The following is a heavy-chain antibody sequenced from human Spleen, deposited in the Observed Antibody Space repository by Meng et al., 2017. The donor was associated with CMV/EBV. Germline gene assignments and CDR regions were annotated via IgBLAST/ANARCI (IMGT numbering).Heavy chain of an antibody. Sequence: GGSLRLSCAASGFTFSSYWMHWVRQAPGKGLVWVSHIKSDGSSTRYADSVKGRFTISRDNAKNSLFLQMNSLRAEDTAVYYCAKVSGRYSAHDAFDIWGQGTMVTVSS. CDR3: AKVSGRYSAHDAFDI. CDR2: IKSDGSST. V-gene: IGHV3-74*01. CDR1: GFTFSSYW. D-gene: IGHD1-26*01. J-gene: IGHJ3*02.